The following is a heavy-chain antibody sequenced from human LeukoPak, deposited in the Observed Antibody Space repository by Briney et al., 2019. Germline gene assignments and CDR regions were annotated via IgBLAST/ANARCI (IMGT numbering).Heavy chain of an antibody. CDR3: AKDPYYYDSSEVLDY. V-gene: IGHV3-33*06. Sequence: GGSLRLSCAASGFTFRSYGMHWVRQAQGKGLEWVAVIWSDGSQQHYADSVKGRFTISRDNSKNTLYLQMNSLRADDTAVYYCAKDPYYYDSSEVLDYWGQGTLVTVSS. CDR1: GFTFRSYG. CDR2: IWSDGSQQ. D-gene: IGHD3-22*01. J-gene: IGHJ4*02.